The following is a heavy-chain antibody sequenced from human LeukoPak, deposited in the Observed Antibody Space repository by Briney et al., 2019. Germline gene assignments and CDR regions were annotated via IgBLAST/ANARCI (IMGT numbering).Heavy chain of an antibody. J-gene: IGHJ4*02. CDR2: ISSSSSYI. CDR1: GFTFSSYS. D-gene: IGHD1-26*01. V-gene: IGHV3-21*01. Sequence: RSGGSLRLSCAASGFTFSSYSMNWVRQAPGKGLEWVSSISSSSSYIYYADSVKGRFTISRDSAKNSLYLRMNSLRAEDTAVYYCARGVGASATHFDYWGQGTLVTVSS. CDR3: ARGVGASATHFDY.